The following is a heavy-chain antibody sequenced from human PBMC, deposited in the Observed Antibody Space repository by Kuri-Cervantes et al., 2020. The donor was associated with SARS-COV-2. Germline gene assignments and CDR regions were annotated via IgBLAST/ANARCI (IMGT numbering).Heavy chain of an antibody. V-gene: IGHV1-3*01. CDR2: INAGNGNT. CDR1: GYTFTSYA. Sequence: ASVKVSCKASGYTFTSYAMHWVRQAPGQRLEWMGWINAGNGNTKYSQKFQGRVTITRDTSVSTAYMELSSLRSEDTAVYYCATTSGYCSGGSCHGNYWGQGTLVTVSS. J-gene: IGHJ4*02. CDR3: ATTSGYCSGGSCHGNY. D-gene: IGHD2-15*01.